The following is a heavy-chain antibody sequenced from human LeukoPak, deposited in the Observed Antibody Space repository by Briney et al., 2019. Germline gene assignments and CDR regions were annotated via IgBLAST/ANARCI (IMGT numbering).Heavy chain of an antibody. CDR3: AKHRAAVVTDFDY. J-gene: IGHJ4*02. CDR2: ISGSGGNT. CDR1: GFTFSSYA. D-gene: IGHD4-23*01. Sequence: GGSLRLSCAASGFTFSSYAMSWVRQAPGKGLEWVSGISGSGGNTYYADSVKSRFTISRDNSKNTLYLQMNSLRAEDTAVYYCAKHRAAVVTDFDYWGQGTLVTVSS. V-gene: IGHV3-23*01.